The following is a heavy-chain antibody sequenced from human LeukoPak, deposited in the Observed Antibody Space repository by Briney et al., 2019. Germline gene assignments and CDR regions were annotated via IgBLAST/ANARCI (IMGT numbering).Heavy chain of an antibody. D-gene: IGHD6-6*01. Sequence: SETLSLTCTVSGGSISSYYWSWIRQPAGKGLEWIGRIYTSGSTNYNPSLKSRVTISVDTSKNQFSLKLSSVTAADTAVYYCARDVYSSSSEAFDIWGQGTMVTVSS. CDR2: IYTSGST. J-gene: IGHJ3*02. V-gene: IGHV4-4*07. CDR1: GGSISSYY. CDR3: ARDVYSSSSEAFDI.